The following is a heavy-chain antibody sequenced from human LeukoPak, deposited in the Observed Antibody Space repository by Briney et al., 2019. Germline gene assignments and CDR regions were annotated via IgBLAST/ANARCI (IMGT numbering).Heavy chain of an antibody. D-gene: IGHD6-25*01. J-gene: IGHJ6*02. V-gene: IGHV3-30-3*01. Sequence: GRSLRLSCAASGFTFSSYAMHWVRQAPGKGLEWVAVISYDGSNKYYADSVKGRFTISRDNSKNTLYLQMNSLRAEDTAVYYCARVSMSGGIAAVLYYYYGMDVWGQGTTVTVSS. CDR2: ISYDGSNK. CDR3: ARVSMSGGIAAVLYYYYGMDV. CDR1: GFTFSSYA.